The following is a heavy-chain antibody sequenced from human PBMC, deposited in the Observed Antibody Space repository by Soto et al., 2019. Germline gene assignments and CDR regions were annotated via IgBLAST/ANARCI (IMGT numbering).Heavy chain of an antibody. CDR3: AKVKVFGVVTAYYYYYGMDV. D-gene: IGHD3-3*01. J-gene: IGHJ6*02. V-gene: IGHV3-30*18. CDR1: GFTFSSYG. Sequence: GGSLRLSCAASGFTFSSYGMHWDRQAPGKGLEWVAVISYDGSNKYYADSVKGRFTISRDNSKNTLYLQMNSLRAEDTAVYYCAKVKVFGVVTAYYYYYGMDVWGQGTTVTVSS. CDR2: ISYDGSNK.